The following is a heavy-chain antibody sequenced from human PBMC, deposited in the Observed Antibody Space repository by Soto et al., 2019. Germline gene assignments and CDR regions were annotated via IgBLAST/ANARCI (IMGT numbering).Heavy chain of an antibody. Sequence: SETLSLTCTVSGGSFSGGGYYWSWIRLHPGKGLEWMGYISYSGSTKYKPSLQSRITISVETSKNQFSLRLTSVTAADTAIYFCARTSIFGVVLNAFDIWGQGTLVTVSS. CDR2: ISYSGST. J-gene: IGHJ3*02. CDR1: GGSFSGGGYY. D-gene: IGHD3-3*01. CDR3: ARTSIFGVVLNAFDI. V-gene: IGHV4-31*03.